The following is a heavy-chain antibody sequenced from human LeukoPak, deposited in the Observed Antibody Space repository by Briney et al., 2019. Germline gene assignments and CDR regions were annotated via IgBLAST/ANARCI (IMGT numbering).Heavy chain of an antibody. D-gene: IGHD6-19*01. CDR1: GYTFTSYG. Sequence: ASVKVSCKASGYTFTSYGISWVRQAPGQGLEWMGWISAYNGNTNYAQKLQGRATMTTDTSTSTAYMELRSLRSDDTAVYYCARAGGTIAVAGNFDYWGQGTLVTVSS. CDR2: ISAYNGNT. J-gene: IGHJ4*02. V-gene: IGHV1-18*01. CDR3: ARAGGTIAVAGNFDY.